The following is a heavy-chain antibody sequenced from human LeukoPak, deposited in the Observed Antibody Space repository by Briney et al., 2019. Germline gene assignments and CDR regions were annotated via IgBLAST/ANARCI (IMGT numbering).Heavy chain of an antibody. D-gene: IGHD5-18*01. V-gene: IGHV4-38-2*02. CDR1: GYSISSGYY. J-gene: IGHJ1*01. CDR3: ASFFRDATGKKHSYGYYFQH. Sequence: SETLSLTCTVSGYSISSGYYWGWIRQPPGKGLEWIGSIYHSGSTYYNPSLKSRVTISVDTSKNQFSLKLSSVTAADTAVYYCASFFRDATGKKHSYGYYFQHWGQGTLVTVSS. CDR2: IYHSGST.